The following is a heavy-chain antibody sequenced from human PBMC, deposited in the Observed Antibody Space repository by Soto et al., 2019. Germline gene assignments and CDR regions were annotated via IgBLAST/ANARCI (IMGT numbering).Heavy chain of an antibody. CDR1: GGSVSSGSYY. CDR2: IYYSGST. V-gene: IGHV4-61*01. CDR3: ARGGGSYYVLPLVDY. Sequence: QVQLQESGPGLVKPSETLSLTCTVSGGSVSSGSYYWSRIRQPPGKGLEWIGYIYYSGSTNYNPSLKSRVTISVDTSKNQFSLKLSSVTAADTAVYYCARGGGSYYVLPLVDYWGQGTLVTVSS. J-gene: IGHJ4*02. D-gene: IGHD1-26*01.